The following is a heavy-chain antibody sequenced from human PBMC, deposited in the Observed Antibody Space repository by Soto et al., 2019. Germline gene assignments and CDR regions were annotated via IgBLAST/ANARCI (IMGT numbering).Heavy chain of an antibody. Sequence: GASVKVSCKASGYTFTGYYMHWVRQAPGQGLEWMGWINPNSGGTNYAQKFQGWVTMTRDMSISTAYMELSRLRSDDTAVYYCARGYSGYDHFDYWGQGTLVTVSS. CDR1: GYTFTGYY. CDR3: ARGYSGYDHFDY. CDR2: INPNSGGT. J-gene: IGHJ4*02. D-gene: IGHD5-12*01. V-gene: IGHV1-2*04.